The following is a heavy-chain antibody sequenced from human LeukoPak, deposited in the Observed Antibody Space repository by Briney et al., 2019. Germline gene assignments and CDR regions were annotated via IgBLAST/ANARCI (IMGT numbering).Heavy chain of an antibody. CDR3: ARDYGPSPA. Sequence: PSETLSLTCTVSGGSISSSSYYWGWIRQPPGKGLEWIGSIYYSGSTYYNPSLKSRVTISVDTSKNQFSLKLSSVTAADTAVYYCARDYGPSPAWGQGTLVTVSS. V-gene: IGHV4-39*07. CDR1: GGSISSSSYY. CDR2: IYYSGST. D-gene: IGHD3-10*01. J-gene: IGHJ5*02.